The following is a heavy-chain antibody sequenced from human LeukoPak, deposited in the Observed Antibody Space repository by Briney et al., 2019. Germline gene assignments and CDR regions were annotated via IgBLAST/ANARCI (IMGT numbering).Heavy chain of an antibody. D-gene: IGHD3-10*01. Sequence: GSSVKVSCKASGGTFSSYAISWVRQAPGQGLEWMGGIIPIFGTANYAQKFQGRVTITTDESTSTAYMELSCLRSEDTAVYYCARVFYGSGSYYGDDYYYYMDVWGKGTTVTVSS. CDR2: IIPIFGTA. CDR3: ARVFYGSGSYYGDDYYYYMDV. CDR1: GGTFSSYA. J-gene: IGHJ6*03. V-gene: IGHV1-69*05.